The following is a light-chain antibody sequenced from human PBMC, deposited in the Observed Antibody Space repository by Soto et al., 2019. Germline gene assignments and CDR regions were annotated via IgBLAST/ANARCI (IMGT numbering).Light chain of an antibody. CDR1: QSVSSSY. Sequence: ESVLTQSPGTLSLSPGERATLSCRASQSVSSSYLAWYQQKPGQAPRPLIYGVSSRATGIPDRFSGSGSGTDFTLTISRLEPEDFAVYYCQQYDSSPRTFGQGTKGDIK. CDR2: GVS. J-gene: IGKJ1*01. CDR3: QQYDSSPRT. V-gene: IGKV3-20*01.